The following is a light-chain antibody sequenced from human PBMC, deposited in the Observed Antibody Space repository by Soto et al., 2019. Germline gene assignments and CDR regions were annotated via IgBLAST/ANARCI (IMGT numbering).Light chain of an antibody. CDR1: QSVSSSY. J-gene: IGKJ1*01. CDR2: GAS. CDR3: QQYGSSPRT. Sequence: EIVLTQSPGTLSLSPGERATLSCRASQSVSSSYLAWYQQKPGQAPRLLIYGASSRATGIPDRFSGSGSGTDFTLTISRLEPEDFAVYYCQQYGSSPRTFGKGTKVDI. V-gene: IGKV3-20*01.